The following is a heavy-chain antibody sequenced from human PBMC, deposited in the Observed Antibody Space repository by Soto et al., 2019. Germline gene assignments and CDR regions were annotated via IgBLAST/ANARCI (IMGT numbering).Heavy chain of an antibody. D-gene: IGHD6-19*01. V-gene: IGHV6-1*01. CDR3: ARDPLLYSSGWIRDDAFDI. CDR1: GDSVSSNSAA. CDR2: TYYRSKWYN. J-gene: IGHJ3*02. Sequence: SQTLSLTCAISGDSVSSNSAAWNWIRQSPSRGLEWPGRTYYRSKWYNDYAVSVKSRITINPDTSKNQFSLQLNSVTPEDTAVYYCARDPLLYSSGWIRDDAFDIWGQGTMVTVSS.